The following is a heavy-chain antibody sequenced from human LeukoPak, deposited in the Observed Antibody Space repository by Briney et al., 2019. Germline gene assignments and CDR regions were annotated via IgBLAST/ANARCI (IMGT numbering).Heavy chain of an antibody. CDR1: GGSISSYY. J-gene: IGHJ4*02. Sequence: PSETLSLTCTVSGGSISSYYWSWIRQPAGKGLEWIGRIYTRGSTNYNPSLKSRVTMSVDTSKNQFSLKLSSVTAADTAVYYCASTGDLQTFDYWGQGTLVTVSS. V-gene: IGHV4-4*07. CDR3: ASTGDLQTFDY. CDR2: IYTRGST. D-gene: IGHD4-17*01.